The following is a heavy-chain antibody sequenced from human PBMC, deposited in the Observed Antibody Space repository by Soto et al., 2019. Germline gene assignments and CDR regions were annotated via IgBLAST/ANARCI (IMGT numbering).Heavy chain of an antibody. V-gene: IGHV3-30-3*01. CDR3: ASYNWNDDYFDY. J-gene: IGHJ4*02. D-gene: IGHD1-20*01. Sequence: GSFWRSSCALLETAFTTSVMHWFLQAPGKGLEWVAVISYDGSNKYYADSVKGRFTISRDNSKNTLYLQMNSLRAEDTAVYYCASYNWNDDYFDYWGQGT. CDR1: ETAFTTSV. CDR2: ISYDGSNK.